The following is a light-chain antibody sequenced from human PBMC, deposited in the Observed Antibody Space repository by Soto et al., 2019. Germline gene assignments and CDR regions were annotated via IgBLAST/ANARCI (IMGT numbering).Light chain of an antibody. CDR3: NSYTRFSTYV. Sequence: QTVVTQPASVSGSPGQSITISCTGASSDVGLYDFVSWYQHHPGKAPKLLIFEVSYRPSGVSSRFSGSKSGNTASLTISGLQAEDEADYYCNSYTRFSTYVFGTGTKVTVL. CDR2: EVS. J-gene: IGLJ1*01. V-gene: IGLV2-14*01. CDR1: SSDVGLYDF.